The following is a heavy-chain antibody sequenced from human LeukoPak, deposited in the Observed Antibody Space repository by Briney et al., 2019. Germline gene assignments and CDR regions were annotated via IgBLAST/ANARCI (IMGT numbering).Heavy chain of an antibody. D-gene: IGHD3-22*01. J-gene: IGHJ1*01. CDR3: ATGYRMYYYDSSGTEYFQH. V-gene: IGHV1-24*01. Sequence: ASVKVSCKVSGYTLTEFSMHWVRQAPGKGLEWMGGFDPEDGETIYAQKFQGRVTMTEDTSTDTAYMELSSLRSEDTAVYYCATGYRMYYYDSSGTEYFQHWGQGTLVTVSS. CDR1: GYTLTEFS. CDR2: FDPEDGET.